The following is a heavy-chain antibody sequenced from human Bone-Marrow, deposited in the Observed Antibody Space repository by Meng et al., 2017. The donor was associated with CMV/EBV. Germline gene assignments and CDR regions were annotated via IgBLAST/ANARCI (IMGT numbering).Heavy chain of an antibody. CDR3: ARSSPIGTAVDY. CDR1: GFTFSSYW. CDR2: INSDGSST. V-gene: IGHV3-74*01. J-gene: IGHJ4*02. Sequence: GGPLRLSCAASGFTFSSYWMHWVRQAPGKGLVWVSRINSDGSSTSYADSVKGRFTISRDNAKNTLFLQMNSLRAEDTAVYYCARSSPIGTAVDYWGQGTLVTVSS. D-gene: IGHD6-25*01.